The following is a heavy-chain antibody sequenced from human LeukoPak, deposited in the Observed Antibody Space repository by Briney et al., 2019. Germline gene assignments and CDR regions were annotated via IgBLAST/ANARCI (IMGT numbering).Heavy chain of an antibody. Sequence: GGSLRLSCAASGFTFNIFWMSWVRQAPGKGLEWVANIKHDGSEEYYGDSVRGRFTISRDNAKNSLIQQMNSLRGEDTAVYYCARALGNSTGDYWGQGTLVTVSS. CDR1: GFTFNIFW. CDR2: IKHDGSEE. J-gene: IGHJ4*02. V-gene: IGHV3-7*04. D-gene: IGHD7-27*01. CDR3: ARALGNSTGDY.